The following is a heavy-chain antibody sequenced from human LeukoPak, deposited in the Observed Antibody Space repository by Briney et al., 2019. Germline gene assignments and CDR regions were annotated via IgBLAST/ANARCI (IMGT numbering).Heavy chain of an antibody. CDR3: SSAACTNGVCSYFDY. CDR1: GGSISSGGYY. CDR2: INHSGST. Sequence: TSETLSLTCTVSGGSISSGGYYWSWIRQPPGKGLEWIGEINHSGSTNYNPSLRSRVTISVDTSKNQFSLKLSSVTAADTAVYYCSSAACTNGVCSYFDYWGQGTLVTVSS. V-gene: IGHV4-39*07. J-gene: IGHJ4*02. D-gene: IGHD2-8*01.